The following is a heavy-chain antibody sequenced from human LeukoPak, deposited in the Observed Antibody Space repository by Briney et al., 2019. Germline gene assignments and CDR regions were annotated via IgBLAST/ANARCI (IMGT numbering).Heavy chain of an antibody. Sequence: GGSLRLSCVVSGFTFDDYGMHWVRQAPGKGLDWVSGISWNSGSIGYADPVKGRFTISRDNAKNSLYLQMNSLRAEDTALYYCAKDIRYVNSGWYGNFDYWGQGTLVTVSS. CDR2: ISWNSGSI. D-gene: IGHD6-19*01. CDR3: AKDIRYVNSGWYGNFDY. CDR1: GFTFDDYG. J-gene: IGHJ4*02. V-gene: IGHV3-9*01.